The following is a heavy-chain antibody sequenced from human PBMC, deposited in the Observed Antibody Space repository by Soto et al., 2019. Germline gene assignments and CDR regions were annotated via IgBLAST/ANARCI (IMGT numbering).Heavy chain of an antibody. D-gene: IGHD1-7*01. V-gene: IGHV1-24*01. CDR2: FNHEDGEV. CDR3: ATPTPLRGTIITNRNCDY. Sequence: QVQLVQSGAEVKRPGASVMVSCQISGHTLTELSIHWVRQAPGQGLEWVGGFNHEDGEVLSSQSLQGRVTFTQHTVTATVYMELSGLTSDDTAVYYCATPTPLRGTIITNRNCDYLGQGTLVTFSS. CDR1: GHTLTELS. J-gene: IGHJ4*02.